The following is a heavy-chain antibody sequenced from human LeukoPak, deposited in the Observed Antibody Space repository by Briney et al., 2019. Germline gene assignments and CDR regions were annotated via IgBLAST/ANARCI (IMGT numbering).Heavy chain of an antibody. J-gene: IGHJ6*02. D-gene: IGHD2-15*01. CDR1: GYTFTGYY. CDR3: ARRYCSGGSCPSAREVDPAVYYYGMDV. V-gene: IGHV1-2*06. Sequence: ASVKVSCKASGYTFTGYYMHWVRQAPGQGLEWMGRINPNSGGTNYAQKFQGRVTMTRDTSVSTAYMELSRLRSDDTAVYYCARRYCSGGSCPSAREVDPAVYYYGMDVWGQGTTVTVSS. CDR2: INPNSGGT.